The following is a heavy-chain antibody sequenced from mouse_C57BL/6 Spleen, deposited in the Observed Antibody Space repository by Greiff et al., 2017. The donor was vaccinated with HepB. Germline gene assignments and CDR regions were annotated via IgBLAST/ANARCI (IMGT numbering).Heavy chain of an antibody. CDR3: VRDSPAHYYGSSHFDY. D-gene: IGHD1-1*01. Sequence: EVQLVESGGGLVQPKGSLKLSCAASGFTFNTYAMHWVRQAPGKGLEWVARIRSKSSNYATYYADSVKDRFTISRDDSQSMLYLQMNNLKTEDTAMYYCVRDSPAHYYGSSHFDYWGQGTTLTVSS. V-gene: IGHV10-3*01. J-gene: IGHJ2*01. CDR1: GFTFNTYA. CDR2: IRSKSSNYAT.